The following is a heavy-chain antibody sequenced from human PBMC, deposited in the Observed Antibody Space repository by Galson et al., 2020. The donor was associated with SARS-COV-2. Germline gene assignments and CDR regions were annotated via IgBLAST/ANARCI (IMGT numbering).Heavy chain of an antibody. CDR2: SSYDGTKE. CDR1: GLNFTLHP. V-gene: IGHV3-30*04. J-gene: IGHJ4*02. D-gene: IGHD6-6*01. Sequence: GGSLRLSRAASGLNFTLHPMHWVRQAPGKGLEWVAVSSYDGTKEYYADSVTGRFTISRDNSKSTLYLQMNGLRVDDTAVYYCVRDKLGDKLELDYWVQGTLVAVSS. CDR3: VRDKLGDKLELDY.